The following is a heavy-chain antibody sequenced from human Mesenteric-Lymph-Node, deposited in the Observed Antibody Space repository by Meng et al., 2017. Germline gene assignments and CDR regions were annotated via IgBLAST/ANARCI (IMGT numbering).Heavy chain of an antibody. V-gene: IGHV3-53*01. J-gene: IGHJ4*02. CDR1: GFTFSSYS. Sequence: GGSLRLSCAASGFTFSSYSMNWVRQAPGKGLEWVSVIYSDDSTYYADSVKGRFTISRDNSKNTLYLQMNSLRAEDTAVYYCARDAGSGGYVYWGQGTLVTVSS. CDR3: ARDAGSGGYVY. CDR2: IYSDDST. D-gene: IGHD5-12*01.